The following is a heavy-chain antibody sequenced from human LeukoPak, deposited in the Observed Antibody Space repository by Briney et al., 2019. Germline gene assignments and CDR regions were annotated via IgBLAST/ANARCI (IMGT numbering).Heavy chain of an antibody. CDR2: IFYDGSS. D-gene: IGHD2-15*01. J-gene: IGHJ6*03. CDR1: SGSIRNSNYY. CDR3: ARGSSLYYYYMDV. Sequence: PSETLSLTCTVSSGSIRNSNYYWGWIRQPPGKGLEWIGSIFYDGSSDYNPSLKSRVTISVDTSKNQFSLKLSSVTAADTAVYYCARGSSLYYYYMDVWGKGTTVTISS. V-gene: IGHV4-39*07.